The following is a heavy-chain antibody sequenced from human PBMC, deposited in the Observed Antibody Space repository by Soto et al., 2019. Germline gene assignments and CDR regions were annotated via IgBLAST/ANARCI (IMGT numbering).Heavy chain of an antibody. CDR2: IIPIFGTA. V-gene: IGHV1-69*12. J-gene: IGHJ5*02. CDR3: GMHGPTLHYGWFDP. Sequence: QVQLVQSGAEVKKPGSSVKVSCKASGGTFSSYAISWVRQAPGQGLEWMGGIIPIFGTANYAQKFQGRVTITAEESTRTAYMELSSLRCEETAVYYCGMHGPTLHYGWFDPWGQGTLVTVSS. CDR1: GGTFSSYA. D-gene: IGHD4-17*01.